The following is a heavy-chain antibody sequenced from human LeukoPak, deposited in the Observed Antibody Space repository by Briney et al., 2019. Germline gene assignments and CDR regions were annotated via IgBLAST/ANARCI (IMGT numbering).Heavy chain of an antibody. Sequence: SETLSLTCAVYGGSFSGYYWSWIRQPPGKGLEWIGEINHSGSTNYNPSLKSRVTISVDTSKNQFSLKLSSVTAADTAVYYCARGPGPYNRREVGYYYGMDVWGQGTTVTVSS. J-gene: IGHJ6*02. CDR1: GGSFSGYY. D-gene: IGHD5-24*01. V-gene: IGHV4-34*01. CDR2: INHSGST. CDR3: ARGPGPYNRREVGYYYGMDV.